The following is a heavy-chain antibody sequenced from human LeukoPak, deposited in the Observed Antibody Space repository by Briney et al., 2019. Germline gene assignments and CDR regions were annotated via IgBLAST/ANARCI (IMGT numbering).Heavy chain of an antibody. Sequence: AGGSLRLSCAASGFTFSSYEFNWVRQAPGKGLEWVSYISSSGRTIFYADSVKGRFTISRDNAKNSLYLQMNSLRAEDTAVYYCARDADIVVVSGAFDIWGQGTMVTVSS. J-gene: IGHJ3*02. CDR3: ARDADIVVVSGAFDI. CDR2: ISSSGRTI. V-gene: IGHV3-48*03. CDR1: GFTFSSYE. D-gene: IGHD2-2*01.